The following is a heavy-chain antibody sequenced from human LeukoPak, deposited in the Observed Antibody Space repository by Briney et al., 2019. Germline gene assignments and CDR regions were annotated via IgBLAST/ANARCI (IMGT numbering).Heavy chain of an antibody. D-gene: IGHD3-22*01. CDR2: IYYSGST. Sequence: PSETLSLTCTVSGGSISSYYWSWIRQPPGKGLEWIGYIYYSGSTNYNPSLKSRVTISVDTSKNQFSLKLSSVTAADTAVYYCARGYYDSSGYCDAFDIWGQGTMVTVSS. V-gene: IGHV4-59*01. CDR1: GGSISSYY. J-gene: IGHJ3*02. CDR3: ARGYYDSSGYCDAFDI.